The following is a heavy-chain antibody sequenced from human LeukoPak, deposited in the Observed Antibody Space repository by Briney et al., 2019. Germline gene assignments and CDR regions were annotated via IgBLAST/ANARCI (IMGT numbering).Heavy chain of an antibody. D-gene: IGHD3-22*01. V-gene: IGHV3-48*03. CDR2: ISSGGTTI. J-gene: IGHJ4*02. CDR3: ARGDHYESSGYYRSGDY. Sequence: PGGSLRLSCAASGFTFSSYEMNWVRQAPGKGLEWVSYISSGGTTIYYADSVKGRFTISRDNAKNSLYLQMNSLRAEDTAVYYCARGDHYESSGYYRSGDYWGQGTLVTVSS. CDR1: GFTFSSYE.